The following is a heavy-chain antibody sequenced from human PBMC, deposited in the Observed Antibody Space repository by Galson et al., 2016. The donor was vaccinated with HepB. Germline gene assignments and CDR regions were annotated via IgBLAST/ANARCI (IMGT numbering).Heavy chain of an antibody. CDR1: GFRFSSYW. D-gene: IGHD6-19*01. CDR3: AKNSGWYGNGYFDL. J-gene: IGHJ2*01. CDR2: LYPDGRT. V-gene: IGHV3-66*01. Sequence: SLRLSCAASGFRFSSYWMSWVRQAPGKGLEWVSVLYPDGRTYYGDSVKDRFTISRDNSKNILFLQMNSLRAEDTAVYYCAKNSGWYGNGYFDLWGRGTLLTVSS.